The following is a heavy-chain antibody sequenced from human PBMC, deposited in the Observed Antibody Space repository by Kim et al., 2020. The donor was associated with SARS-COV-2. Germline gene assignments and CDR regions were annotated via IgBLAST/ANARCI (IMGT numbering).Heavy chain of an antibody. CDR3: ASISLSRTYFDY. D-gene: IGHD1-20*01. J-gene: IGHJ4*02. V-gene: IGHV3-30*04. Sequence: GGSLRLSCAASGFTFSSYAMHWVRQAPGKGLEWVAVISYDGSNKYYADSVKGRFTISRDNSKNTLYLQMNSLRAEDTAVYYCASISLSRTYFDYWGQGTL. CDR1: GFTFSSYA. CDR2: ISYDGSNK.